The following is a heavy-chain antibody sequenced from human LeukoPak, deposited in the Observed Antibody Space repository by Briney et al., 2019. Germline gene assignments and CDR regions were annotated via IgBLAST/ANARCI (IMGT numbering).Heavy chain of an antibody. J-gene: IGHJ4*02. Sequence: ASAKVSCKASGYTFTSYGISWVRQAPGQGLGWMGWISVYNGNTKYGQKLQGRVTVTTDTSTSTAYMELRSLRSDDTAVYYCARDWIGGVQYFDYWGQGTLVTVSS. V-gene: IGHV1-18*01. CDR2: ISVYNGNT. D-gene: IGHD1-1*01. CDR3: ARDWIGGVQYFDY. CDR1: GYTFTSYG.